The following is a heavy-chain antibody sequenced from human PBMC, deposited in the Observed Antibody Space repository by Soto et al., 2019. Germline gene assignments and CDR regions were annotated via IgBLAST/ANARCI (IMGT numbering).Heavy chain of an antibody. V-gene: IGHV3-23*01. D-gene: IGHD3-10*01. CDR2: ISGSGGST. Sequence: EVQLLESGGGLVQPGGSLRLSCAASGFTFSRDAMSWVRQAPGKGLEWVSAISGSGGSTYYADSGNGRFTICRDNSKNTLSLQMNSLRAEDTDVYYCAKDRGPGWDGEPDYWGQGTLVTVSS. CDR3: AKDRGPGWDGEPDY. J-gene: IGHJ4*02. CDR1: GFTFSRDA.